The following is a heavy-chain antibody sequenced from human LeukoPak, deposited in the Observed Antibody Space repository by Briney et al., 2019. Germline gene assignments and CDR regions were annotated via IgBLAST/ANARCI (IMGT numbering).Heavy chain of an antibody. D-gene: IGHD2-2*02. V-gene: IGHV7-4-1*02. CDR1: GYTFTSYA. CDR2: INTNTGNP. Sequence: DSVKVSCKASGYTFTSYAMNWVRQAPGQGLEWMGWINTNTGNPTYAQGFTGRFVFSLDTSVSTAYLQISSLKAEDTAVYYCARGEDIVAVPAAIRDNWFDPWGQGTLVTASS. CDR3: ARGEDIVAVPAAIRDNWFDP. J-gene: IGHJ5*02.